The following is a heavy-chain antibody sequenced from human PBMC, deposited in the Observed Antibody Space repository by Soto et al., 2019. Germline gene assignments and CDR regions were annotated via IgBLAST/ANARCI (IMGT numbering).Heavy chain of an antibody. CDR3: ARDLIKYYYGSGSTSPFDY. D-gene: IGHD3-10*01. CDR2: IKQDGSEK. CDR1: GFTFSSYW. Sequence: GGSLRLSCAASGFTFSSYWMSWVRQAPGKGLEWVANIKQDGSEKYYVDSVKGRFTISRDNAKNSLYLQMNSLRAEDTAVYYCARDLIKYYYGSGSTSPFDYWGQGTLVTVSS. V-gene: IGHV3-7*01. J-gene: IGHJ4*02.